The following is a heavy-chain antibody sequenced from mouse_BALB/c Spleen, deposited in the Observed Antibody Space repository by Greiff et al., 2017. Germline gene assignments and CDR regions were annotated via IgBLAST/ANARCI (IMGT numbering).Heavy chain of an antibody. CDR1: GYTFTSYY. CDR2: INPSNGGT. CDR3: TSYYRYDGFAY. V-gene: IGHV1S81*02. Sequence: QVQLQQSGAELVKPGASVKLSCKASGYTFTSYYMYWVKQRPGQGLEWIGGINPSNGGTNFNEKFKSKATLTVDKSSSTAYMQLSSLTSEDSAVYYCTSYYRYDGFAYWGQGTLVTVSA. D-gene: IGHD2-14*01. J-gene: IGHJ3*01.